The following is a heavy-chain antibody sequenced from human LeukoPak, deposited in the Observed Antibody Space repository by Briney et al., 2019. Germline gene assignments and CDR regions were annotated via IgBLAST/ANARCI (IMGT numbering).Heavy chain of an antibody. D-gene: IGHD4-17*01. CDR2: ISSSSSTI. V-gene: IGHV3-48*02. Sequence: GGSLRLSCAASGFTFSSYEMNWVRQAPGKGLEWVSYISSSSSTIYYADSVKGRFTISRDNAKNSLYLQMNSLRDEDTAVYYCARDPDYGDYGKGFDYWGQGTLVTVSS. J-gene: IGHJ4*02. CDR3: ARDPDYGDYGKGFDY. CDR1: GFTFSSYE.